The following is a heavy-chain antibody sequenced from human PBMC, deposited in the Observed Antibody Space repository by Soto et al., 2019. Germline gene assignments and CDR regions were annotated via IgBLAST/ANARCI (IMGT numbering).Heavy chain of an antibody. CDR2: INPSGGST. CDR3: ARERPEEGDWLDP. V-gene: IGHV1-46*01. Sequence: ASVKVSCKASGYTFTSYYMHWVRQAPGQGLEWMGIINPSGGSTSYAQKFQGRVTMARDTSASTVYMELSSLRSEDTAVYYCARERPEEGDWLDPWGQGTLVTVSS. CDR1: GYTFTSYY. J-gene: IGHJ5*02.